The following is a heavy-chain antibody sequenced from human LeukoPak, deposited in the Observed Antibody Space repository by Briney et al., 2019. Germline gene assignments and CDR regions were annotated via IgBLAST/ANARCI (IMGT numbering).Heavy chain of an antibody. Sequence: GASVKVSCKASGYTFTSYYMHWVRQAPGQGLEWMGIINPSGGSTSYAQKFQGRVTMTRDTSTSTVYMELSSLRSEDTAVYYCARSVVVVVAATLGWGDYYYGMDVWGQGTTVTVSS. CDR3: ARSVVVVVAATLGWGDYYYGMDV. D-gene: IGHD2-15*01. CDR2: INPSGGST. CDR1: GYTFTSYY. J-gene: IGHJ6*02. V-gene: IGHV1-46*01.